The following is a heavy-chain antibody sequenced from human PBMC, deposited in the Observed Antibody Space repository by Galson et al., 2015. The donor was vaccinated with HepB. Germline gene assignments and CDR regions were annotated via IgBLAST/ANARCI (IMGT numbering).Heavy chain of an antibody. CDR3: ARRDGSGTLDAFDI. J-gene: IGHJ3*02. CDR2: ISPGDSDT. V-gene: IGHV5-51*03. D-gene: IGHD3-10*01. CDR1: GYNFANYW. Sequence: QSGAEVKKPGESLRLSCKGSGYNFANYWIGWVRQMPGKGLEWMGIISPGDSDTRYRRSLQGQVTISVDKSISTAYLQWSSLKASDTAMYYCARRDGSGTLDAFDIWGQGTMVTVSS.